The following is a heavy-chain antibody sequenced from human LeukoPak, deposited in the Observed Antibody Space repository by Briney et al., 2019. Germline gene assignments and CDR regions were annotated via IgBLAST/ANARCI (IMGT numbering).Heavy chain of an antibody. Sequence: SQTPSLTCAISGDSVSSNNGAWNWIRQSPSRGLEWLGRTYYRSKWYNDYAESLISRITISPVTSKNQFSLQPYSVTPEDTAVYYCARDVGTTGWHTFDYWGQGTLVTVSS. V-gene: IGHV6-1*01. D-gene: IGHD3-9*01. CDR2: TYYRSKWYN. CDR3: ARDVGTTGWHTFDY. J-gene: IGHJ4*02. CDR1: GDSVSSNNGA.